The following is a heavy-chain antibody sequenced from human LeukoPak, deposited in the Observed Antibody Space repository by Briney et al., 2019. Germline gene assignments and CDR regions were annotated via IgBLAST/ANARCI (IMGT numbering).Heavy chain of an antibody. D-gene: IGHD4-23*01. V-gene: IGHV3-9*01. CDR3: AKGRIGGKAFDY. CDR2: ISWNSGSI. Sequence: GRSLRLSCAASGFTFDDYAMHWVRQAPGKGLEWVSGISWNSGSIGYADSVKGRFTISRDNAKNSLYLQMNSLRAEDTALYYCAKGRIGGKAFDYWGQGTLVTVSS. J-gene: IGHJ4*02. CDR1: GFTFDDYA.